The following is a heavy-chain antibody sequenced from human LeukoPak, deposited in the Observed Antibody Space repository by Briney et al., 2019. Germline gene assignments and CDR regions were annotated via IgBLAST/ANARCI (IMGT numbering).Heavy chain of an antibody. CDR3: AKSGHYDSSGYYYVRSSYFDY. Sequence: GGSLRVSCAASGFTFSSYAMSWVRQAPGKGLEWVSAISGSGGSTYYADSVKGRFTISRDNSKNTLYLQMNSLRAEDTAVYYCAKSGHYDSSGYYYVRSSYFDYWGQGTLVTVSS. CDR1: GFTFSSYA. J-gene: IGHJ4*02. CDR2: ISGSGGST. V-gene: IGHV3-23*01. D-gene: IGHD3-22*01.